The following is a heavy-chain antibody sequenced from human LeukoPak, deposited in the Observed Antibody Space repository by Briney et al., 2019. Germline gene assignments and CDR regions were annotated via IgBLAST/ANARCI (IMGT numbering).Heavy chain of an antibody. V-gene: IGHV4-34*01. CDR2: INHSGST. Sequence: PSETLSLTCAVYGGSFSGYYWGWIRQPPGKGLEWIGEINHSGSTNYNPSLKSRVTISVDTSKNQFSLKLSSVTAADTALYYCARIQGRRWFDPWGQGTLVTVSS. D-gene: IGHD5-18*01. CDR3: ARIQGRRWFDP. CDR1: GGSFSGYY. J-gene: IGHJ5*02.